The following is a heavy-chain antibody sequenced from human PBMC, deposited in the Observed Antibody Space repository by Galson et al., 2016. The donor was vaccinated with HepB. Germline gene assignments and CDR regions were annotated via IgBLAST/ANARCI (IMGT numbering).Heavy chain of an antibody. CDR1: GFTFSHYA. J-gene: IGHJ4*02. V-gene: IGHV3-23*01. D-gene: IGHD5-24*01. CDR2: ISGHGVST. Sequence: SLRLSCAASGFTFSHYAMTWVRQAPGRGLEWVSAISGHGVSTYYADSVKGRFTISRDSSKNTLYLQMNSLSAEDTAVYYCAKSRDGYKAQYYFDYWGQGTLVTVSS. CDR3: AKSRDGYKAQYYFDY.